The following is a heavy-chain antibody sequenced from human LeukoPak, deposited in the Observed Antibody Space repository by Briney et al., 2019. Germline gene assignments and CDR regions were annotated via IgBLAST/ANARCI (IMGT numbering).Heavy chain of an antibody. V-gene: IGHV4-30-2*01. J-gene: IGHJ4*02. CDR1: GYSISSGYS. D-gene: IGHD6-13*01. CDR2: IYHSGST. CDR3: AREDSSSSFDY. Sequence: SETLSLTCTVSGYSISSGYSWSWIRQPPGKGLEWIGYIYHSGSTYYNPSLKSRVTISVDRSKNQFSLKLSSVTAADTAVYYCAREDSSSSFDYWGQGTLVTVSS.